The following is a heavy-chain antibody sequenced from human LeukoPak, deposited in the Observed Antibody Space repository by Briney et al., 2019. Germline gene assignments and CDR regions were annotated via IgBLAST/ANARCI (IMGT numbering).Heavy chain of an antibody. D-gene: IGHD6-13*01. Sequence: PSETLSLTCTVSGGSISSYYWSWIRQPAGKGLEWIGRIYTSGSTNYNPYLESRVTMSVDNSKNQFSLKLSSVTAADTAVYYCARDSSSWYLRWFDLWGQGTLVTVSS. V-gene: IGHV4-4*07. CDR2: IYTSGST. CDR1: GGSISSYY. J-gene: IGHJ5*02. CDR3: ARDSSSWYLRWFDL.